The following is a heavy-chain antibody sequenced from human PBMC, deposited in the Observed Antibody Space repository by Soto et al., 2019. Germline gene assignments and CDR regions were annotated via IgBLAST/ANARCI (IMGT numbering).Heavy chain of an antibody. CDR2: ISWNSGSI. Sequence: EVQLVESGGGLVQPGRSLRLSCAASGFTFDDYAMHWVRQAPGKGLEWVSGISWNSGSIGYADSVKGRFTISRDNAKNYLYLQMNSLRAEDTALYYCAKDIAAVVAARGYYYYGMDVWGQGTTVTVSS. D-gene: IGHD2-15*01. V-gene: IGHV3-9*01. CDR1: GFTFDDYA. J-gene: IGHJ6*02. CDR3: AKDIAAVVAARGYYYYGMDV.